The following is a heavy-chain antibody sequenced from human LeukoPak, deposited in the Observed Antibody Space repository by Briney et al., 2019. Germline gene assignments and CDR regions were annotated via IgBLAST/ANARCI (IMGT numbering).Heavy chain of an antibody. CDR1: GFTVSGNY. Sequence: PGGSLRLSCAASGFTVSGNYMSWVRQAPGKGLEWVSAISGSGGSTYYADSVKGRFTISRDNSKNTLYLQMNSLRAEDTAVYYCPYGSGSYGAFDIWGQGTMVTVSS. J-gene: IGHJ3*02. CDR3: PYGSGSYGAFDI. CDR2: ISGSGGST. D-gene: IGHD3-10*01. V-gene: IGHV3-23*01.